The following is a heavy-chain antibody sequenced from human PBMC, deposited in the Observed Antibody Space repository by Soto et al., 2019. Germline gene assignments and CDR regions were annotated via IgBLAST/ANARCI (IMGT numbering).Heavy chain of an antibody. V-gene: IGHV3-64D*08. J-gene: IGHJ1*01. CDR2: ITSDGGGT. D-gene: IGHD2-21*01. CDR1: GFTFSDCA. CDR3: VSLGAVSRGEGGPYDS. Sequence: GGSLRLSCSASGFTFSDCAMHWVRQTPGKRLYFVSAITSDGGGTYYANSVKGRFTISRDNSKNTLYLQMSSLRVEDTAIYYCVSLGAVSRGEGGPYDSRGQGSLVTGSS.